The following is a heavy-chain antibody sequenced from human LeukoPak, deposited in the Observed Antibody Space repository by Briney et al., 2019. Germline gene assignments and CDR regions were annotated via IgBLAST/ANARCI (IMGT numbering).Heavy chain of an antibody. J-gene: IGHJ4*02. CDR1: GFTYSSFG. Sequence: GGSLSLSCAASGFTYSSFGMSGVRQAPGKGLEWVSGLSGSGVSTYYADSVKGRFTISRDNYKNTLYLQLNSLRAEDTAVYYCAKDQVGYSYGYAFDYGGQGTLVTVSS. CDR3: AKDQVGYSYGYAFDY. D-gene: IGHD5-18*01. CDR2: LSGSGVST. V-gene: IGHV3-23*01.